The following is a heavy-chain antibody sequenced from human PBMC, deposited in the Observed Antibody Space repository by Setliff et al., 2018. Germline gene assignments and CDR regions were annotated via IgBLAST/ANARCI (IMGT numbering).Heavy chain of an antibody. CDR2: IKRKTDGETT. Sequence: GGSLRLSCAASGFTFSNAWMSWVRQAPGKGLEWVGQIKRKTDGETTDYAAPVKGRFIISSDDSKRTLYLQMNSLKNEDTALYYCMSTPSGTYSTYYYYYNMDVWGKGTQVTVSS. V-gene: IGHV3-15*01. J-gene: IGHJ6*03. D-gene: IGHD3-10*01. CDR3: MSTPSGTYSTYYYYYNMDV. CDR1: GFTFSNAW.